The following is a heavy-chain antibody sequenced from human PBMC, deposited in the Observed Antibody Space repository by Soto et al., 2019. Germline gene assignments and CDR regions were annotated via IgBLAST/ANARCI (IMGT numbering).Heavy chain of an antibody. CDR1: GYTFTSYD. CDR2: MNPNSGNT. Sequence: ASVKVSCKASGYTFTSYDINWVRQATGQGLEWMGWMNPNSGNTGYAQKFQGRVTMTRNTSISTAYMELSSLRSEDTAVYYCARGPLLLWFRELLTGMDVWGQGTTVTVSS. V-gene: IGHV1-8*01. D-gene: IGHD3-10*01. J-gene: IGHJ6*02. CDR3: ARGPLLLWFRELLTGMDV.